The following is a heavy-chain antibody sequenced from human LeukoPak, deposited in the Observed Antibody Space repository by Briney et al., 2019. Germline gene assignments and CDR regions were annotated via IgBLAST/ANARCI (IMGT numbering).Heavy chain of an antibody. CDR1: GGSFSGYY. D-gene: IGHD5-24*01. CDR3: AIKMAPYLVDY. V-gene: IGHV4-34*01. Sequence: SETLSLTCAVYGGSFSGYYWSWIRLPPGKGLEWIGEINHSGSTNYNPSLKSRVTISVDTSKNQFSLKLSSVTAADTAVYYCAIKMAPYLVDYWGQGTLVTVSS. CDR2: INHSGST. J-gene: IGHJ4*02.